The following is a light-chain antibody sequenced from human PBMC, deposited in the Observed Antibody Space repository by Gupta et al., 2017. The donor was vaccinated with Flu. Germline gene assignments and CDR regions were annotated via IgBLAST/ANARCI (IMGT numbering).Light chain of an antibody. V-gene: IGKV2-30*01. CDR2: LVS. CDR3: MQGAHWPWT. Sequence: DVVMTQSPLSLLATVGQPASISCRSSQGLLYSDVNTYLHWFQQRPGHSPRRLIHLVSYRDSGVPDRFSGSGSGTDFTLKISRVEAEDVGVYYCMQGAHWPWTFGQGTKVEIK. J-gene: IGKJ1*01. CDR1: QGLLYSDVNTY.